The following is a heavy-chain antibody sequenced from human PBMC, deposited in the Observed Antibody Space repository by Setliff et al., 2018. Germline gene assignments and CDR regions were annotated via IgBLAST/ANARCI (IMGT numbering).Heavy chain of an antibody. CDR3: ARGRPTANPYYYYYMDV. CDR1: GYTFTNYP. Sequence: GASVKVSCKASGYTFTNYPIHWLRQAPGQRPEWMGWINVGNGNTKYSQDFQGRVTITRGTSASTAYMDLSSLRSDDMAVHYCARGRPTANPYYYYYMDVWGKGTTVTVSS. D-gene: IGHD4-4*01. CDR2: INVGNGNT. V-gene: IGHV1-3*03. J-gene: IGHJ6*03.